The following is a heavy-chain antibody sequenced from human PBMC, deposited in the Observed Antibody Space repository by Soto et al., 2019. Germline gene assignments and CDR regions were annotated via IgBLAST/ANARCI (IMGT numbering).Heavy chain of an antibody. D-gene: IGHD6-6*01. CDR3: AKATQLVQFDY. Sequence: GGALRLSCGASGFTFSSYAMSWVRQAPGKGLEWVSAISGSGGSTYYADSVKGRFTISRDNSKNTLYLQMNSLRAEDTAVYYCAKATQLVQFDYWGQGTLVTVSS. CDR1: GFTFSSYA. V-gene: IGHV3-23*01. J-gene: IGHJ4*02. CDR2: ISGSGGST.